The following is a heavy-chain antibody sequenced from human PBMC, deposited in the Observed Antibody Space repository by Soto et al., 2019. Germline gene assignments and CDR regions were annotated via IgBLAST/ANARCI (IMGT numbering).Heavy chain of an antibody. CDR2: IYYSGST. CDR3: ARGSSDRILPVEV. D-gene: IGHD6-25*01. V-gene: IGHV4-59*01. Sequence: QVQLQESGPGLVNPSGTLSLTCTVSGDSMRNYYWNWIRQTPGKGLEWIGYIYYSGSTSYNPSLASRVSIFIDTSKTSFSLNLNSVTAADSVVYFCARGSSDRILPVEVWGRGTTVTVSS. J-gene: IGHJ6*02. CDR1: GDSMRNYY.